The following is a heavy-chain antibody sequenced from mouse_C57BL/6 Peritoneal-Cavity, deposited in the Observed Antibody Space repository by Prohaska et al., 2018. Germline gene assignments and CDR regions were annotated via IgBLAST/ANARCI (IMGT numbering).Heavy chain of an antibody. CDR1: GFTFSDYG. CDR2: SSSGSSTI. Sequence: EVQLVESGGGLVKPGGSLKLSCAASGFTFSDYGMHWVRQAPEKGLEWFAYSSSGSSTIYYADTVKGRFTISRDNAKNTLFLQMTSLRSEDTAMYYCARDPAWFAYWGQGTLVTVSA. J-gene: IGHJ3*01. V-gene: IGHV5-17*01. CDR3: ARDPAWFAY.